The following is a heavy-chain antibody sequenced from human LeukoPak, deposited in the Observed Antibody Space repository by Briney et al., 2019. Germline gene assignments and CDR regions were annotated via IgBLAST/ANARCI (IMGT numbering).Heavy chain of an antibody. CDR2: ISSSGSTI. V-gene: IGHV3-48*03. CDR1: GFTFSRYE. CDR3: ARDDTVIHFDY. Sequence: GGSLRLSCAASGFTFSRYEMNWVRQAPGKGLEWGSYISSSGSTIYYADSVKGRFTISRDNAKNSLYLQMNSLRAEDTAVYYCARDDTVIHFDYWGQGTLVTVSS. J-gene: IGHJ4*02. D-gene: IGHD3-16*02.